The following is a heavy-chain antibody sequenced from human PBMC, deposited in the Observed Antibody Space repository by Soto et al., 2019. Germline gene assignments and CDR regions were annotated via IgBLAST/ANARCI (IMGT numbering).Heavy chain of an antibody. CDR2: FDPEDGET. D-gene: IGHD6-6*01. CDR1: GYTLTELS. Sequence: ASVKVSCKVSGYTLTELSMRWVRQAPGKGLEWMGGFDPEDGETIYAQKFQGRVTMTEDTSTDTAYMELSSLRSEDTAVYYCATRIAARPDYFDYWGQGTLVTVSS. CDR3: ATRIAARPDYFDY. J-gene: IGHJ4*02. V-gene: IGHV1-24*01.